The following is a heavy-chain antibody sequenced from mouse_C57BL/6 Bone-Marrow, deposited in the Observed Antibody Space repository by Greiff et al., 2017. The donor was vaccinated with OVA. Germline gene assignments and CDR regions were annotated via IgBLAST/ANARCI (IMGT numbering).Heavy chain of an antibody. V-gene: IGHV5-4*03. D-gene: IGHD3-1*01. CDR2: ISDGGSYT. CDR1: GFTFSSYA. CDR3: ARGGLIRTGFAY. J-gene: IGHJ3*01. Sequence: EVMLVESGGGLVKPGGSLKLSCAASGFTFSSYAMSWVRQTPEKRLEWVATISDGGSYTYYPDNVKGRFTISRDNAKNNLYLQMSHLKSEDTAMYYCARGGLIRTGFAYWGQGTLVTVSA.